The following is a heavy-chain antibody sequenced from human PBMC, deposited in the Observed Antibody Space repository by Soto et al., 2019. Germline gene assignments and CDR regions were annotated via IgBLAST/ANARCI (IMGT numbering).Heavy chain of an antibody. CDR2: IYYSGST. Sequence: SETLSLTCTVSGGSISSSSYYWGWIRQPPGKGLEWIGSIYYSGSTYYNPSLKSRVTISVDTSKNQFSLKLSSVTAADTAVYYCASHSSSSGYYYYYMDVWGKGTTVTVSS. CDR3: ASHSSSSGYYYYYMDV. CDR1: GGSISSSSYY. D-gene: IGHD6-6*01. J-gene: IGHJ6*03. V-gene: IGHV4-39*01.